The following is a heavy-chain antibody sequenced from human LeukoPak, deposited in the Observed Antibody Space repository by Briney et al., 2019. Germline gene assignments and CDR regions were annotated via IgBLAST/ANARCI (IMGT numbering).Heavy chain of an antibody. V-gene: IGHV4-59*01. D-gene: IGHD3-10*01. CDR1: GGSISSYY. J-gene: IGHJ3*02. CDR2: IYYSGST. CDR3: ARVKYYYGSGSYYGAFDI. Sequence: PSETLSLTCTVSGGSISSYYWSWIRQPPGKGLEWIGYIYYSGSTNYNPSLKSRVTISVDTSKNQFSLKLSSVTAADTAVYYCARVKYYYGSGSYYGAFDIWGQGTMVTVSS.